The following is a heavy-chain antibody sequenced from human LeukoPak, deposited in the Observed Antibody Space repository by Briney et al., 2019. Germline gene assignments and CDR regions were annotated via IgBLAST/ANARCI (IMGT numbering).Heavy chain of an antibody. CDR2: INHSGST. Sequence: SETLSLTCTVSDTSINTYYWSWIRQPPGKGLEWIGEINHSGSTNYNPSLKSRVTISVDTSKNQFSLKLSSVTAADTAVYYCARAGFSGSYYAGTFDYWGQGTLVTVSS. CDR3: ARAGFSGSYYAGTFDY. D-gene: IGHD1-26*01. CDR1: DTSINTYY. V-gene: IGHV4-34*01. J-gene: IGHJ4*02.